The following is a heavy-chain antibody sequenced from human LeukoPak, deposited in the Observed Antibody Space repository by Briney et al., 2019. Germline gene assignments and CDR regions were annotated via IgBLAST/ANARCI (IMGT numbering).Heavy chain of an antibody. CDR3: ARGKKDDPIDY. CDR2: IYSGGST. Sequence: GGSLRLSCAASGFTVSSNYMSWVRQAPGKGLEWVSVIYSGGSTYYADSVKGRFTISRDNSKNTLYLQMNSLRAEDTAVYYCARGKKDDPIDYWGQGTLVTVSS. CDR1: GFTVSSNY. J-gene: IGHJ4*02. V-gene: IGHV3-53*01. D-gene: IGHD3-3*01.